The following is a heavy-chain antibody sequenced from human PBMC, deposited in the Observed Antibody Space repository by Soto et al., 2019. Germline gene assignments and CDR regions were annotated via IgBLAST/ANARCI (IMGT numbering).Heavy chain of an antibody. V-gene: IGHV3-23*01. CDR1: GFTFSSYA. D-gene: IGHD3-10*01. CDR2: ISGSGGST. J-gene: IGHJ6*02. CDR3: AKAELLWFGEFYYYYYGMDV. Sequence: PGGSLRLSCAASGFTFSSYAMSWVRQAPGKGLEWVSAISGSGGSTYYADSVKGRFTISRDNSKNTLYLQMNSLRAEDTAVYYCAKAELLWFGEFYYYYYGMDVWGQGTMVTVSS.